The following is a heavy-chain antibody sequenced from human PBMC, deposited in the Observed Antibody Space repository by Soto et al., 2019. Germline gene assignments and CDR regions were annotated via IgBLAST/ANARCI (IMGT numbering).Heavy chain of an antibody. CDR2: IWYDGSKK. CDR3: ARVPGYSNYDFDY. CDR1: GFTFSSHA. Sequence: QVQLVESGGCVVQPGRSLRLSCVASGFTFSSHAMHWVRQAPGKGLEWVAVIWYDGSKKYYADSVKGRFTVARDDSKNTLYLQMNSLRVEDTAVYYCARVPGYSNYDFDYWGQGTLVTVSP. D-gene: IGHD5-12*01. V-gene: IGHV3-33*01. J-gene: IGHJ4*02.